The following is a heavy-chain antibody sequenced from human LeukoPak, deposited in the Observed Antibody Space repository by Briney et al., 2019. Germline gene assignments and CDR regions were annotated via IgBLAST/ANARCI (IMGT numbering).Heavy chain of an antibody. CDR3: ARSPGSGFDWLFVFDY. V-gene: IGHV1-69*05. Sequence: ASVKVSCTASGGTFSSYAISWVRQAPGHGLEWMGGIIPIFGTANYAQTFQGRVTITTDESTSTAYMELSSLRSEDTAVYYCARSPGSGFDWLFVFDYWGQGTLVSVSS. CDR1: GGTFSSYA. J-gene: IGHJ4*02. CDR2: IIPIFGTA. D-gene: IGHD3-9*01.